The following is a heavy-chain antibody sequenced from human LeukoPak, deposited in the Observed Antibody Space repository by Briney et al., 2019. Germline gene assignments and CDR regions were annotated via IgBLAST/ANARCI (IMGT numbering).Heavy chain of an antibody. CDR3: VGGIGWQSDY. V-gene: IGHV3-7*03. Sequence: GSLRISCAASPGITFSDYWMNWVRQAPGKGLEWVAIIRQDGREKLYLDSVKGRFTISRDNAKSSVYLQINSLRAEDTAVYYCVGGIGWQSDYWGQGTLVTVSS. J-gene: IGHJ4*02. D-gene: IGHD6-19*01. CDR1: PGITFSDYW. CDR2: IRQDGREK.